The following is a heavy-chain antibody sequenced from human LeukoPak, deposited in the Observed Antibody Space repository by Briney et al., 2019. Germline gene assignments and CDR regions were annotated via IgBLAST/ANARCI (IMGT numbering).Heavy chain of an antibody. V-gene: IGHV3-21*01. J-gene: IGHJ4*02. CDR3: ASLYYYDSSGEDY. CDR2: ISRSSSYI. Sequence: PGGSLRLSCAASGFTFSSYSMNWVRQAPGKGLEWVSSISRSSSYIYYADSVKGRFTISRDNAKNSLYLQMNSLRAEDTAVYYCASLYYYDSSGEDYWGQGTLVAVSS. CDR1: GFTFSSYS. D-gene: IGHD3-22*01.